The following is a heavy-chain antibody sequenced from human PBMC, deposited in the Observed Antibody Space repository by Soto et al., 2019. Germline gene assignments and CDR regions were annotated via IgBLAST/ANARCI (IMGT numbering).Heavy chain of an antibody. J-gene: IGHJ5*02. V-gene: IGHV2-5*01. CDR1: GFSLSSGGVG. Sequence: QITLKESGPTLVKATQTLTLTCTFSGFSLSSGGVGVGWIRQPPGKALEWLALIYWNDDKRYSPSLKSRVTITKDNSKNQVVLTMTKMDPVDTATYSCAHSHYYGSGSSGTLGSFDPWGQGTLVTVSS. D-gene: IGHD3-10*01. CDR3: AHSHYYGSGSSGTLGSFDP. CDR2: IYWNDDK.